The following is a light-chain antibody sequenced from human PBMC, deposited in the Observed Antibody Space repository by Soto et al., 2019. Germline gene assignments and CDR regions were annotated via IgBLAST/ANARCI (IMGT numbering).Light chain of an antibody. CDR3: ASCADSLTGIYV. CDR1: SSNIGNNT. Sequence: QSVLTQPPSASGTPGQRVTISCSGSSSNIGNNTVNWYQQLPATTPKLLIYNNSHRPSGVPDRFSGSKSGTSASLAISGLQSEDEADYYCASCADSLTGIYVFGAGTKLTVL. V-gene: IGLV1-44*01. CDR2: NNS. J-gene: IGLJ3*02.